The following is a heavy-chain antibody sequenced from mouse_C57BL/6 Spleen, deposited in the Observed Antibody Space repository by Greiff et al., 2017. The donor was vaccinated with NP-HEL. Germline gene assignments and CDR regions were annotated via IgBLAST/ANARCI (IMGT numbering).Heavy chain of an antibody. J-gene: IGHJ4*01. D-gene: IGHD1-1*01. Sequence: QVQLQQSGAELVKPGASVKISCKASGYAFSSYWMNWVKQRPGKGLEWIGQIYPGDGDTNYNGKFKGKATLTADKSSSTAYMQLSSLTSEDSAVYFCARSTTVVDRGYYAMDYWGQGTSVTVSS. V-gene: IGHV1-80*01. CDR2: IYPGDGDT. CDR3: ARSTTVVDRGYYAMDY. CDR1: GYAFSSYW.